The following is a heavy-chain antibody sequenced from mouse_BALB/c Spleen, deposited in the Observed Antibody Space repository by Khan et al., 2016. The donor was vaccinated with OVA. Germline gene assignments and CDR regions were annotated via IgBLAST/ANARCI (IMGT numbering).Heavy chain of an antibody. Sequence: QIQLVQSGPELKKPGETVKISCKASGHTFTNYGMNWVKQAPGKGLKWMGWINTYTGEPTYADDFNGRFAFSLETSASTAYLLINNLKNEDTATYFCARPPYFSYVMDNWGQGTSVTVSS. D-gene: IGHD2-10*01. CDR1: GHTFTNYG. CDR2: INTYTGEP. V-gene: IGHV9-3-1*01. J-gene: IGHJ4*01. CDR3: ARPPYFSYVMDN.